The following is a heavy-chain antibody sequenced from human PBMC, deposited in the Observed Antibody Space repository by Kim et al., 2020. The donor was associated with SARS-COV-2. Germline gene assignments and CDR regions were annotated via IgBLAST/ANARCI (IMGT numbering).Heavy chain of an antibody. V-gene: IGHV1-69*13. CDR3: ARTEQYSSSGRTFDY. CDR2: IIPIFGTT. CDR1: GGTFSSYA. D-gene: IGHD6-6*01. Sequence: SVKVSCKASGGTFSSYAISWVRQAPGQGLEWMGGIIPIFGTTNYAQKFQGRVTITADESTSTAYMELSSLRSEDTAVYYCARTEQYSSSGRTFDYWGQGTLVTVSS. J-gene: IGHJ4*02.